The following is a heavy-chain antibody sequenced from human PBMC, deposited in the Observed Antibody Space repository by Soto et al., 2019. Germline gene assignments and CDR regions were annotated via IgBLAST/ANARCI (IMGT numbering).Heavy chain of an antibody. CDR1: GFTCSSYG. CDR2: ISYDGSNK. Sequence: PGGSLRLSCAASGFTCSSYGMHWVRQATGEGLEWVAVISYDGSNKYYADSVKGRFTISRDNSKNTLYLQMNSLRAEDTAVYYCAKDHNYYDSSGYYYVDAGVSRNYYYYYGMDVWGQGTTVT. CDR3: AKDHNYYDSSGYYYVDAGVSRNYYYYYGMDV. V-gene: IGHV3-30*18. J-gene: IGHJ6*02. D-gene: IGHD3-22*01.